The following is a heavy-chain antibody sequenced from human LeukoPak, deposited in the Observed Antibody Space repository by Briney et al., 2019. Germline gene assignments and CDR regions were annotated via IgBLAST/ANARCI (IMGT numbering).Heavy chain of an antibody. D-gene: IGHD2-2*01. Sequence: ASVKVSCKASGYTFTGYYMHWVRQAPGQGLEWMGWINANSGGTNYAQKFQGRVTMTRDTSISTAYMELSRLRSDDTAVYYCARGVYCSSTSCYLGHVDYWGQGTLVTVSS. CDR3: ARGVYCSSTSCYLGHVDY. CDR1: GYTFTGYY. CDR2: INANSGGT. V-gene: IGHV1-2*02. J-gene: IGHJ4*02.